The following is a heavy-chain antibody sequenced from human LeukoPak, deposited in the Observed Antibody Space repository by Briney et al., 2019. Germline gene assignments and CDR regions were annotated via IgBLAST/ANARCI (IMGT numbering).Heavy chain of an antibody. J-gene: IGHJ6*02. D-gene: IGHD3-10*01. Sequence: ASVTVSCKTSGYTFSGNYIYWVRQPPAQGLEWMGWINPNSGDTNYAQNFQGRVTMTRDTSISTAYMDLSSLISDDTAVYYCARGGSSSGSYYYGVDAWGQGTTVTVSS. V-gene: IGHV1-2*02. CDR2: INPNSGDT. CDR3: ARGGSSSGSYYYGVDA. CDR1: GYTFSGNY.